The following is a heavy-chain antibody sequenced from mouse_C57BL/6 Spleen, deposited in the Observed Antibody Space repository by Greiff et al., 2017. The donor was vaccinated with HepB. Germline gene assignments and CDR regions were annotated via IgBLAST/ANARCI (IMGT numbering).Heavy chain of an antibody. CDR1: GYTFTDYE. CDR2: IDPETGGT. D-gene: IGHD1-1*01. J-gene: IGHJ3*01. V-gene: IGHV1-15*01. Sequence: QVQLKESGAELVRPGASVTLSCKASGYTFTDYEMHWVKQTPVHGLEWIGAIDPETGGTAYNQKFKGKAILTADKSSSTAYMELRSLTSEDSAVYYCTRSGSSFPFAYWGQGTLVTVSA. CDR3: TRSGSSFPFAY.